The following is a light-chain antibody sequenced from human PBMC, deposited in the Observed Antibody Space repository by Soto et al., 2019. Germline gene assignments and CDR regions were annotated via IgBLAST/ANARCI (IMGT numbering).Light chain of an antibody. CDR1: SSDVGGYNY. Sequence: QSVLTQPASVSGSPGQSITISCTGTSSDVGGYNYLSWYQQNPGKAPKVMIYEVSNRPSGGSNRFSGSKSGNTASLTISGLQAEDEADYYCSSYTTSGTPVFGGGTKLTVL. J-gene: IGLJ3*02. V-gene: IGLV2-14*01. CDR2: EVS. CDR3: SSYTTSGTPV.